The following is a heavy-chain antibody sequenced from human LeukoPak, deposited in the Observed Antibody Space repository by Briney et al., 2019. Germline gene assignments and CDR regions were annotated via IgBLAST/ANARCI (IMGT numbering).Heavy chain of an antibody. V-gene: IGHV3-23*01. J-gene: IGHJ4*02. Sequence: PGGSPRLSCAASGFTFSSYAMSWVRQAPGKGLEWVSGISGSGGATNYADSVKGRFTISRDNSKNTLYLQMNSLRAEDTAVYYCAKDIRYYYDSSGYNYFDYWGQGTLVTVSS. CDR1: GFTFSSYA. CDR2: ISGSGGAT. D-gene: IGHD3-22*01. CDR3: AKDIRYYYDSSGYNYFDY.